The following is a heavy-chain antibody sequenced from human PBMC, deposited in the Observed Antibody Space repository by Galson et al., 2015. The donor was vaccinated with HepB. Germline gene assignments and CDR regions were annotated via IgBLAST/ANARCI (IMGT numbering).Heavy chain of an antibody. CDR3: AKEYQLPLYGAAKVSYYGMDV. CDR1: GFTFDDYA. J-gene: IGHJ6*02. D-gene: IGHD4/OR15-4a*01. V-gene: IGHV3-9*01. Sequence: SLRLSCAASGFTFDDYAMHWVRQAPGKGLEWVSGISWNSGSIGYADSVKGRFTISRDNAKNSLYLQMNSLRAEDTALYYCAKEYQLPLYGAAKVSYYGMDVWGQGTTVTVSS. CDR2: ISWNSGSI.